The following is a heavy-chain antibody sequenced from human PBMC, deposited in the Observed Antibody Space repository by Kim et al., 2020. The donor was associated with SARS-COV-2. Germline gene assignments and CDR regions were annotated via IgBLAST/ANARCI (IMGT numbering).Heavy chain of an antibody. Sequence: KGRFTISRDNAKNSLYLQMNSLRAEDTAVYYCASGVRSSSSSSYYYGMDVWGQGTTVTVSS. CDR3: ASGVRSSSSSSYYYGMDV. D-gene: IGHD6-6*01. J-gene: IGHJ6*02. V-gene: IGHV3-11*06.